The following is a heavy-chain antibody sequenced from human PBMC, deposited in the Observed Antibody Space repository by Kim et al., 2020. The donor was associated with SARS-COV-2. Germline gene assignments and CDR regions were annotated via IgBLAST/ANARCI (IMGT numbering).Heavy chain of an antibody. CDR2: INAGNDNT. CDR3: ARAFCGGDCYLARDFDY. D-gene: IGHD2-21*01. Sequence: ASVKVSCKASGYTFTSYAMHWVRQAPGQRLGWMGWINAGNDNTKYSQKFQGRVTITRDTSASTAYMELSSLRSEDTAVYYCARAFCGGDCYLARDFDYWGQGTLVTVSS. V-gene: IGHV1-3*01. CDR1: GYTFTSYA. J-gene: IGHJ4*02.